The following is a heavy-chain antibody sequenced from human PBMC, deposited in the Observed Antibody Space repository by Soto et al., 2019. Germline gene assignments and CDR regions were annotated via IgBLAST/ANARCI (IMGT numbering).Heavy chain of an antibody. CDR3: ARGSAGNDY. V-gene: IGHV3-30-3*01. J-gene: IGHJ4*02. CDR1: GFTFSSYA. D-gene: IGHD6-13*01. Sequence: QVQLVESGGGVVQPGRSLRLSCAASGFTFSSYAMHWVRQAPGKGLEWVAVISYDGNNKYYADSVKGRFTISRDNSKNTLYLQMNSLRAEDTAVYYCARGSAGNDYWGQGTLVTVSS. CDR2: ISYDGNNK.